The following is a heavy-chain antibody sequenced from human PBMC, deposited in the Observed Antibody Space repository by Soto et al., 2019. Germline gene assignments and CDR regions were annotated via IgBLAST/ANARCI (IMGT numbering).Heavy chain of an antibody. Sequence: SVKVSCKASGGTFSSYAISWVRQAPGQGLEWMGGIIPIFGTANYAQKFQGRVTITADESTSTAYMELSSLRSEDTAVYYCARIGSSSWSQQRTSYYFDYWRQGTLVTVSS. CDR2: IIPIFGTA. V-gene: IGHV1-69*13. J-gene: IGHJ4*02. CDR1: GGTFSSYA. CDR3: ARIGSSSWSQQRTSYYFDY. D-gene: IGHD6-13*01.